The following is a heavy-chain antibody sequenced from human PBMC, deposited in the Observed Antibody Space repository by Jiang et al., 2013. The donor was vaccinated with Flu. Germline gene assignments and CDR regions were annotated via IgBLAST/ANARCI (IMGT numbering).Heavy chain of an antibody. J-gene: IGHJ6*02. V-gene: IGHV3-11*06. CDR2: ISSSSSYT. CDR3: ARDEGTRNGVVVAAKVYYYGMDV. D-gene: IGHD2-15*01. Sequence: CAASGFTFSDYYMSWIRQAPGKGLEWVSYISSSSSYTNYADSVKGRFTISRDNAKNSLYLQMNSLRAEDTAVYYCARDEGTRNGVVVAAKVYYYGMDVWGQGTTVTVSS. CDR1: GFTFSDYY.